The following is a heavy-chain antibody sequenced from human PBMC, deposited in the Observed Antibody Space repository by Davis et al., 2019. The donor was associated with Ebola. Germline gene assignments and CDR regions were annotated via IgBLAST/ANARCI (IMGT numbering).Heavy chain of an antibody. D-gene: IGHD2-8*01. CDR3: ARDLLVYAVDYYYYGMDV. Sequence: GESLKISCAASGFTFSSYAMHWVRQAPGKGLEWVAVISYDGSNKYYADSVKGRFTISRDNSKNTLYLQMNSLRAEDTAVYYCARDLLVYAVDYYYYGMDVWGKGTTVTVSS. J-gene: IGHJ6*04. V-gene: IGHV3-30-3*01. CDR2: ISYDGSNK. CDR1: GFTFSSYA.